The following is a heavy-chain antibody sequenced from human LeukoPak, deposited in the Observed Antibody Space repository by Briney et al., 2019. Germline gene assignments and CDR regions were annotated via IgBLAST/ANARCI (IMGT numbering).Heavy chain of an antibody. CDR1: GFTFTKYW. CDR3: ARGLDCRSTSCYLDN. J-gene: IGHJ4*02. V-gene: IGHV3-7*01. CDR2: IKQDGSEK. D-gene: IGHD2-2*01. Sequence: GGSLRLSCAASGFTFTKYWMTWVRQAPGKGLEWVANIKQDGSEKFYVDSVKGRFTISRDNAKNSLDLQINSLGAEDTAVYYCARGLDCRSTSCYLDNWGQGTLVTVS.